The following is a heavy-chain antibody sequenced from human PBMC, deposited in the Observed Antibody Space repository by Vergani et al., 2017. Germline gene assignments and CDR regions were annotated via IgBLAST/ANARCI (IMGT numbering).Heavy chain of an antibody. CDR1: GFTFGSYR. V-gene: IGHV3-21*06. Sequence: EEHLVESGGGLVKPGGSLRLSCVASGFTFGSYRVNWVRQAPGRGLEWVSSISSSGNYVYYAASVKGRFSISRDNAKNLLSLQMNSLRADDTAVYYCARDQGSGTNRHHYGLDVWGQGTTVTVSS. J-gene: IGHJ6*02. CDR2: ISSSGNYV. D-gene: IGHD3-10*01. CDR3: ARDQGSGTNRHHYGLDV.